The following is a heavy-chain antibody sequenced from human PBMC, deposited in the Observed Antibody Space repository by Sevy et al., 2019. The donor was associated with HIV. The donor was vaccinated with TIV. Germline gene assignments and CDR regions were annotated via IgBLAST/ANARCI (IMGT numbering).Heavy chain of an antibody. CDR3: ARGKRGIFGVVSGLFDS. CDR1: GYTFTDFA. CDR2: ISGDNGYT. V-gene: IGHV1-3*01. D-gene: IGHD3-3*01. J-gene: IGHJ4*02. Sequence: ASVKVSCKASGYTFTDFAVHWVRQAPGQRLEWMGWISGDNGYTKYSQKFQGRVTISRDTSGSTDYMELSSLLSEDTAVYYCARGKRGIFGVVSGLFDSWGPGTLVTVSS.